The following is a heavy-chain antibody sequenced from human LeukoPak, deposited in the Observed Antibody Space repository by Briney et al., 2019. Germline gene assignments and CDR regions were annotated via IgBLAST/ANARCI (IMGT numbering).Heavy chain of an antibody. CDR3: ARDILGSQTPFDY. V-gene: IGHV3-48*01. Sequence: GGSLRLSCAASGFTFSSYSMNWVRQAPGKGLEWLSYITSSSSIRYFADSVKGRFTISRDNAKNSLYLQMNSLRVEDTAVYYCARDILGSQTPFDYWGQGTLVTVSS. D-gene: IGHD1-26*01. J-gene: IGHJ4*02. CDR1: GFTFSSYS. CDR2: ITSSSSIR.